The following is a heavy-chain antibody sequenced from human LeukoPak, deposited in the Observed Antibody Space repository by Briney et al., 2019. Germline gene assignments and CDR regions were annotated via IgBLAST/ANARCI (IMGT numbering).Heavy chain of an antibody. D-gene: IGHD2-15*01. V-gene: IGHV4-59*01. CDR2: IHYTGST. Sequence: SETLSLTCSVSSGSIDSYYWSWIRQPPGKGLEWIGSIHYTGSTNYSPSLRSRVPISVDTSKNQFALKLSSVTAADTAVYYWARKDRHWFDLWGQGILVTVSS. CDR3: ARKDRHWFDL. CDR1: SGSIDSYY. J-gene: IGHJ5*02.